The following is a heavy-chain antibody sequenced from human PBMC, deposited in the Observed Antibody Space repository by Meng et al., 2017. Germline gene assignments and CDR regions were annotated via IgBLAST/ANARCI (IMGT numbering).Heavy chain of an antibody. CDR3: AKMSSSWSLY. CDR2: IKSKTDGGTT. V-gene: IGHV3-15*01. D-gene: IGHD6-13*01. Sequence: GESLKISCAASGFTFSNAWMSWVRQAPGKGLEWVGRIKSKTDGGTTDYAAPVKGRFTISRDDSKNTLYLQMNSLRAEDTAVYYCAKMSSSWSLYWGQGTLVTVSS. CDR1: GFTFSNAW. J-gene: IGHJ4*02.